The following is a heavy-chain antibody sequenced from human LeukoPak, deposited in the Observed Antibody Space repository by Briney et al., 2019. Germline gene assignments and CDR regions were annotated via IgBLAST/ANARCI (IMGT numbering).Heavy chain of an antibody. D-gene: IGHD5-18*01. CDR2: ISGSGGST. Sequence: GGSLRLSCAASGFTFSGHVMSWVRQAPGKGLEWVSGISGSGGSTSYADPVKGRFTISRDNSKNTPYLQMNSLRAEDTAVYYCAKDTSYLYTYGLAPSDYWGQGTLVTVSS. CDR3: AKDTSYLYTYGLAPSDY. CDR1: GFTFSGHV. J-gene: IGHJ4*02. V-gene: IGHV3-23*01.